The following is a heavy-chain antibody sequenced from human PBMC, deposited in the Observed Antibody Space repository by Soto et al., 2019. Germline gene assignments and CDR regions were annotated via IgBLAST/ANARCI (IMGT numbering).Heavy chain of an antibody. D-gene: IGHD1-1*01. CDR2: IYRSGRT. CDR1: GGSIRAGDYY. J-gene: IGHJ3*01. Sequence: QVQLQESGPGLMKPSQTLSLTCTVSGGSIRAGDYYLNWIRQFPGKGLAWMGSIYRSGRTEYNPSRPRRISISVGTSNNVCFLTLTSVTAADTAIYYCASRVGVSGIGYEGYDLWGQGTMVIVSS. CDR3: ASRVGVSGIGYEGYDL. V-gene: IGHV4-31*03.